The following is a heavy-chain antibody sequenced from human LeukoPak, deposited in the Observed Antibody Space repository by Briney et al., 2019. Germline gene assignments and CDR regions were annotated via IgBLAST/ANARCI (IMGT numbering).Heavy chain of an antibody. Sequence: GASVKVSCKASGYTFTSYGISWVRQAPGQGLEWMGWISAYNGNTNYAQKLQGRVTMTTDTSTSTAYMELRSLRSDDTAVYYCARGAVVVVPAAISYYDYGMDVWGQGTTVTVSS. V-gene: IGHV1-18*01. CDR3: ARGAVVVVPAAISYYDYGMDV. D-gene: IGHD2-2*01. CDR2: ISAYNGNT. J-gene: IGHJ6*02. CDR1: GYTFTSYG.